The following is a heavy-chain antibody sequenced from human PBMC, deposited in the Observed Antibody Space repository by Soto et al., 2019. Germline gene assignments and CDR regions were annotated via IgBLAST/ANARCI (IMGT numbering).Heavy chain of an antibody. J-gene: IGHJ6*02. CDR3: ARDRPYYYGMDV. CDR2: INPNGGGT. CDR1: GYTFTTNY. V-gene: IGHV1-46*01. Sequence: GASVKVSCKASGYTFTTNYIHWVRQAPGQGLEWMGIINPNGGGTSYAQKFQGRVTITRDTSASTAYMELSSLRSEDTAVYYCARDRPYYYGMDVWGQGTTVTVSS.